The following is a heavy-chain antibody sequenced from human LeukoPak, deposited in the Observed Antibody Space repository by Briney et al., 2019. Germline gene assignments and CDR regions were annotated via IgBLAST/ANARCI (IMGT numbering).Heavy chain of an antibody. V-gene: IGHV4-59*01. D-gene: IGHD5-24*01. CDR1: GGSISSYY. CDR2: IYYSGST. CDR3: ARGPRWLPYFDY. Sequence: PSETLSLTCTVSGGSISSYYWSWIRQPPGKGLEWVGYIYYSGSTNYNPSLKSRVTVSVDTSKNQFSLKLSSVTAADTAVYYCARGPRWLPYFDYWGQGTLVTVSS. J-gene: IGHJ4*02.